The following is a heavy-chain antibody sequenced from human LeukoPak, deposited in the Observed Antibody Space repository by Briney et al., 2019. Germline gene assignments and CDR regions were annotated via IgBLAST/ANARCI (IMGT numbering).Heavy chain of an antibody. CDR1: GFTFSTYG. D-gene: IGHD5-18*01. J-gene: IGHJ4*02. CDR3: ARHLSGVTGYSYGRGIDY. Sequence: PGGSLRLSCAASGFTFSTYGMHWVRQAPGRGLEWVAIIRYDGSNKYYADSVKGRFTISRDNSKNTLYLQMNSLRAEDTAVYYCARHLSGVTGYSYGRGIDYWGQGTLVTVSS. V-gene: IGHV3-33*01. CDR2: IRYDGSNK.